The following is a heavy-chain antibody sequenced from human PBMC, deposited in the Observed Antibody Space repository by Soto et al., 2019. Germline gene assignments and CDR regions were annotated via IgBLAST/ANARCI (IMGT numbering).Heavy chain of an antibody. Sequence: EVQLLESGGGLVQPGGSLRLSCAASGFTFSGYAMSWVRQAPGKGLEWVSGISGSGSSTLYSDSVKGRFTISRDSSKNSLYLQMNNLRAEDTAVYYCAKATYYEFWSGSGPFDSCGQGTLVTVSS. D-gene: IGHD3-3*01. CDR3: AKATYYEFWSGSGPFDS. CDR2: ISGSGSST. V-gene: IGHV3-23*01. J-gene: IGHJ4*02. CDR1: GFTFSGYA.